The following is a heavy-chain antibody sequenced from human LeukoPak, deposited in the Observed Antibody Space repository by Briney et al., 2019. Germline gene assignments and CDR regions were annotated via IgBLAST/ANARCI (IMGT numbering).Heavy chain of an antibody. V-gene: IGHV3-30*02. CDR1: GFTFSRSG. CDR3: AKDQGITGTYTYFDY. Sequence: GGSLRLSCAASGFTFSRSGMHWVRQAPGKGLEWVAVIWYGGSNKDYAGSVKGRFTISRDNSKNTLYLQMNSLRAEDTAVYYCAKDQGITGTYTYFDYWGQGTLVTVSS. J-gene: IGHJ4*02. CDR2: IWYGGSNK. D-gene: IGHD1-20*01.